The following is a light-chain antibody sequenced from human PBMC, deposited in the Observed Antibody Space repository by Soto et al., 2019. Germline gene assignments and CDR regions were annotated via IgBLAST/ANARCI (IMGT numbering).Light chain of an antibody. CDR3: QQRDNWPQT. CDR1: QSIRTF. CDR2: DAS. J-gene: IGKJ1*01. Sequence: EIVLTQSTATLSLSPVERATLSCRASQSIRTFLAWYQHRPGQAPRLLIYDASDRATGIPARFSGSGSGTDFTLPISSLEPEDSAFYYCQQRDNWPQTFGQGSNVDI. V-gene: IGKV3-11*01.